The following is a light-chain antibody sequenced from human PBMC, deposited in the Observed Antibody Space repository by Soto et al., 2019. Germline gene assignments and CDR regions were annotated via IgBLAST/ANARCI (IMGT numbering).Light chain of an antibody. J-gene: IGLJ2*01. CDR2: LNSDGSH. CDR3: QTWGTGIVI. V-gene: IGLV4-69*01. Sequence: QLVLTQSPSASASLGASVKLTCTLSSGHSSYAIAWHQQQPEKGPRYLMKLNSDGSHSKGDGIPDRFSGSSSGAERYLTISSLQPEDAADYYCQTWGTGIVIFGGGTKLTAL. CDR1: SGHSSYA.